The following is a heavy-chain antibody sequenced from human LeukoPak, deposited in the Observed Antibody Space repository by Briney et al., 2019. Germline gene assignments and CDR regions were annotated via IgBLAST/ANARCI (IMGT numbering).Heavy chain of an antibody. V-gene: IGHV3-66*01. CDR2: MYSGGST. J-gene: IGHJ4*02. CDR3: ARGYFDSSGEFDY. CDR1: GFTVSSNY. Sequence: GGSLRLSCAASGFTVSSNYMSWVRQAPGKGLEWVSIMYSGGSTYYADSVKDRFTISRDNSKNTLYLQMNSLRAEDTAMYYCARGYFDSSGEFDYWGQGTLVTVSS. D-gene: IGHD3-22*01.